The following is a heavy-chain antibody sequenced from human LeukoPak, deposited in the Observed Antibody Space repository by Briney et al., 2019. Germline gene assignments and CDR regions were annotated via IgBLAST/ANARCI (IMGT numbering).Heavy chain of an antibody. V-gene: IGHV1-2*02. D-gene: IGHD2-2*01. CDR2: INPNSGGT. Sequence: ASVKVSCKASGYTFIGYYMHWVRQAPGQGLEWMGWINPNSGGTNYAQKFQGRVTMTRDTSISTAYMELSRLRSDDTAVYYCARSIILQGYCSSTSCHDDYWGQGTLVTVSS. CDR3: ARSIILQGYCSSTSCHDDY. CDR1: GYTFIGYY. J-gene: IGHJ4*02.